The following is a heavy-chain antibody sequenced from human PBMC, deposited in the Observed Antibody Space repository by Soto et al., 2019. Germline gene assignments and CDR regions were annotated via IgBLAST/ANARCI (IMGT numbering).Heavy chain of an antibody. V-gene: IGHV4-34*01. CDR3: GYSGYDWYRSGWGIDY. CDR1: GGSFSGYY. CDR2: IHHIGGT. D-gene: IGHD5-12*01. Sequence: QVQLQQWGAGLLKPSETLSLTCAVYGGSFSGYYWSWIRQPPGQGLERIGEIHHIGGTNYNPSLKSRVTISEDTSKKLFSLKLSSVTAADTAVYYCGYSGYDWYRSGWGIDYWGQGTLVAVSS. J-gene: IGHJ4*02.